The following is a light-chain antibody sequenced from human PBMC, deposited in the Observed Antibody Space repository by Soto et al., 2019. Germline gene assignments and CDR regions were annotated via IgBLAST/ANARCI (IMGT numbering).Light chain of an antibody. CDR2: VAS. Sequence: EIVMTQSPATLSVSPRERATLSCRASQSVTSNLAWYQQKPGQAPRLLIYVASTRATGIPARFSGSGSGTAFTLTISSLQSEDFAVYYCQQYNNWQWTFGQGTKVEIK. V-gene: IGKV3-15*01. CDR1: QSVTSN. CDR3: QQYNNWQWT. J-gene: IGKJ1*01.